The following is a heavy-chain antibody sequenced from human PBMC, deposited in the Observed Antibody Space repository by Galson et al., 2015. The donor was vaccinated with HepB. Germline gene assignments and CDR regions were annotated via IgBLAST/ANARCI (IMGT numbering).Heavy chain of an antibody. CDR2: ISSSSSYT. CDR1: GFTFSDYY. V-gene: IGHV3-11*06. J-gene: IGHJ4*02. D-gene: IGHD3-10*01. Sequence: SLRLSCAASGFTFSDYYMSWIRQAPGKGLEWVSYISSSSSYTNYADSVKGRFTISRDNAKNSLYLQMNSLRAEDTAVYYCARDQYGSGSYSLKRTYYFDYWGQGTLVTVSS. CDR3: ARDQYGSGSYSLKRTYYFDY.